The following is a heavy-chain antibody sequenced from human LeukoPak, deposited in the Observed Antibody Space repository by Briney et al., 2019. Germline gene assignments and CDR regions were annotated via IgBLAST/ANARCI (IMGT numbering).Heavy chain of an antibody. J-gene: IGHJ4*02. CDR3: ALTYYYDSSGYYYTFDY. CDR2: INPNSGGT. V-gene: IGHV1-2*06. D-gene: IGHD3-22*01. Sequence: VRQAPGXXXXWMGRINPNSGGTNYAQKFQGRVTMTRDTSISTAYMELSRLRSDDTAVYYCALTYYYDSSGYYYTFDYWGQGTLVTVSS.